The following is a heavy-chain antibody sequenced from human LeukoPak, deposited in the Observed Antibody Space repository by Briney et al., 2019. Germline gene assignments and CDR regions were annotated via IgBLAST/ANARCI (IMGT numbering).Heavy chain of an antibody. CDR3: ASLVVVAATPFDY. Sequence: GGSLRLSCAASGFTVSSNYMSWVRQAPGKGLEWVSVIYSGGSTYYADSVKGRFTISRDNSKNTLYLQMNSLRAEDTAVYYCASLVVVAATPFDYWGQGTLLTVSS. D-gene: IGHD2-15*01. V-gene: IGHV3-66*01. CDR1: GFTVSSNY. CDR2: IYSGGST. J-gene: IGHJ4*02.